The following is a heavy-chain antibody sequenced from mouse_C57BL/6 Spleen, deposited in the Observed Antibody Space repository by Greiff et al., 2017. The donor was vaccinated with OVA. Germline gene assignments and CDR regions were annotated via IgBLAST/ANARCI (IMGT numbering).Heavy chain of an antibody. CDR2: IDPSDSYT. CDR3: ARKEEITTVVATLDE. CDR1: GYTFTSYW. J-gene: IGHJ2*01. D-gene: IGHD1-1*01. Sequence: QVQLQQPGAELVMPGASVKLSCKASGYTFTSYWMHWVKQRPGQGLEWIGEIDPSDSYTNYNQKFKGKSTLTVDKSSSTAYMQLSSLTSEDCAVYYGARKEEITTVVATLDEWGQGTTLTVSS. V-gene: IGHV1-69*01.